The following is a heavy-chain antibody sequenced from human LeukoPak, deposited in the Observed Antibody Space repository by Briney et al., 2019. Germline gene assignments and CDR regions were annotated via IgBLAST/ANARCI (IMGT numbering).Heavy chain of an antibody. CDR3: ATISGYDQYFDY. V-gene: IGHV1-69*05. CDR2: IIPIFGTA. D-gene: IGHD5-12*01. Sequence: SVKVSCKASGGTFSSYAISWVRQAPGQGLEWMGGIIPIFGTANYAQKFQGRVTITTDESTSTAYMGLSSLRSEDTAVYYCATISGYDQYFDYWGQGTLVTVSS. CDR1: GGTFSSYA. J-gene: IGHJ4*02.